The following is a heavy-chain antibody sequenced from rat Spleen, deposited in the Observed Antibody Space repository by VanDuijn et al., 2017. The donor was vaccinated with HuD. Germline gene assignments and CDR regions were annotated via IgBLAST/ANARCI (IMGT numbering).Heavy chain of an antibody. CDR2: ITNASGRT. D-gene: IGHD4-3*01. J-gene: IGHJ2*01. Sequence: EVQLVESGGGLVQPGGSLKLSCVASGFTFNNYWMTWIRQAPGRGLEWVASITNASGRTYYSDFVKGRFTISRDTAQNTLYLQMNSLRSEDTATYYCERGEFFRYWGQGVMVTVSS. CDR3: ERGEFFRY. V-gene: IGHV5-31*01. CDR1: GFTFNNYW.